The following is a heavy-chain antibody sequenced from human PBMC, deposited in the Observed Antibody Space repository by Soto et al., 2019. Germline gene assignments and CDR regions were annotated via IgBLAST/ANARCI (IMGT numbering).Heavy chain of an antibody. CDR3: ARRYSSGFDY. J-gene: IGHJ4*02. CDR2: IHYSGNT. Sequence: SETLSLTCTVSGGSISSSSYHWGWIRQPPGKGLEWIGSIHYSGNTYYNPSLKSRVTMSVDTSKNQFSLNLSSVTAADTAVYYCARRYSSGFDYWGQGTLVTVSS. CDR1: GGSISSSSYH. D-gene: IGHD6-19*01. V-gene: IGHV4-39*07.